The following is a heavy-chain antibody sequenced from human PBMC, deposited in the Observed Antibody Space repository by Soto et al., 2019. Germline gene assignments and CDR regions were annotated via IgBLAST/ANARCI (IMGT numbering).Heavy chain of an antibody. CDR3: ARELCAALGRGCIPYYMDV. Sequence: PSDTLSLTCAVYGGSFSGYYWSWIRQPPGKGLEWIGEINHSGSTNYNPSLKSRVTISVDTSKNQFSLKLSSVTAADTAVYYCARELCAALGRGCIPYYMDVWGKGTTVTVSS. V-gene: IGHV4-34*01. J-gene: IGHJ6*03. CDR2: INHSGST. CDR1: GGSFSGYY. D-gene: IGHD3-16*01.